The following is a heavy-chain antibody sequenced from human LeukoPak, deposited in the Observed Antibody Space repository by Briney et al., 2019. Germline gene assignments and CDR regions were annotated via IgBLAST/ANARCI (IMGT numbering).Heavy chain of an antibody. CDR1: GFTFSNYE. CDR3: ARDPDILLGVNFDY. CDR2: ITTTGDRI. V-gene: IGHV3-48*03. J-gene: IGHJ4*02. Sequence: GGSLRLSCEASGFTFSNYEMNWVRQAPGKGLEWISYITTTGDRIQYADSVKGRFTISRDNAQNSLYLQMHSLRAEDTAVYYCARDPDILLGVNFDYWGQGALVIVSS. D-gene: IGHD2-21*01.